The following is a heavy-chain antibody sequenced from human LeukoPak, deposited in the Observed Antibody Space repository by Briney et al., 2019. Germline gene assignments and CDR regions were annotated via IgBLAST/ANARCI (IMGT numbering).Heavy chain of an antibody. CDR2: IKQDGSEK. J-gene: IGHJ4*02. Sequence: PRGSLRLSCAASGFTFSCYRMSWVRQAPGKGLERVANIKQDGSEKYYVDSVKGRFTISRDNAKNSLYLQMNSLRAEDTAVYYCARRSGSYDYWGQGTLVTVSS. CDR1: GFTFSCYR. D-gene: IGHD1-26*01. CDR3: ARRSGSYDY. V-gene: IGHV3-7*01.